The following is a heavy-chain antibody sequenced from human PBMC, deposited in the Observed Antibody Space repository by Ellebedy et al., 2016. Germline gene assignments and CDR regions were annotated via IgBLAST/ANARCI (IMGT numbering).Heavy chain of an antibody. CDR2: ISVSGGGT. D-gene: IGHD3-22*01. CDR1: GFTFSSYG. J-gene: IGHJ4*02. CDR3: AKGSMQNYYDSSGYLIDYFDY. V-gene: IGHV3-23*01. Sequence: GGSLRLSCAASGFTFSSYGMSWVRQAPGKGLDWVSVISVSGGGTYYSDPVKGRFTISRDNSKNTLYLEMNSLRAEDTAVYYCAKGSMQNYYDSSGYLIDYFDYWGQGTLVTVSS.